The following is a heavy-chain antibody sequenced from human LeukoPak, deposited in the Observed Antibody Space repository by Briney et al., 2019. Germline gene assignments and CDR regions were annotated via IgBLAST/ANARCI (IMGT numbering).Heavy chain of an antibody. CDR3: AELGITMIGGV. CDR2: ISSSGSTI. Sequence: GGSLRLSCAASGFTFSSYEMNCVRQAPGKGLELVSYISSSGSTIYYAYSVKGRFTISRDNAKNSLYLKMNRLRAEDTAVYYCAELGITMIGGVWGKGTTVTISS. D-gene: IGHD3-10*02. CDR1: GFTFSSYE. J-gene: IGHJ6*04. V-gene: IGHV3-48*03.